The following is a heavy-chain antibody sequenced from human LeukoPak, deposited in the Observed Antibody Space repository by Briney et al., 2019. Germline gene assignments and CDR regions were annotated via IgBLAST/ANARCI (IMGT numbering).Heavy chain of an antibody. Sequence: GWSLRPSCAASGFTFSSYSMNWVRQAPGKGLEGVSSISSSSSYIYYADSVKGRFTISRDNAKNSLYLQMNSLRAEDTAVYYCARDLFLGYCSGGSCSERYFQHWGQGTLVTVSS. CDR2: ISSSSSYI. CDR3: ARDLFLGYCSGGSCSERYFQH. V-gene: IGHV3-21*01. J-gene: IGHJ1*01. D-gene: IGHD2-15*01. CDR1: GFTFSSYS.